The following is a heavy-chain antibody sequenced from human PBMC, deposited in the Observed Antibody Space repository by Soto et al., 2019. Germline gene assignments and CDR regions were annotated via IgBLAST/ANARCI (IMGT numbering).Heavy chain of an antibody. D-gene: IGHD6-19*01. J-gene: IGHJ6*02. CDR2: ITYDGRSQ. V-gene: IGHV3-30*18. Sequence: GTLRLAGARSPITCSDYGVHWVRQAAGKGLEWMAVITYDGRSQCYADSVKGRFPISRDNSENTLYLHMNSLRAEDSAVFYCEKALPVSTSGWYHYYGMDVWGQGTTVTVSS. CDR3: EKALPVSTSGWYHYYGMDV. CDR1: PITCSDYG.